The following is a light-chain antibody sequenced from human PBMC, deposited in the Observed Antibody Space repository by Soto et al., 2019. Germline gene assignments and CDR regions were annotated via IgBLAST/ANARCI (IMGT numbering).Light chain of an antibody. CDR3: QQNFNVPRT. J-gene: IGKJ1*01. CDR1: QNIASY. Sequence: DIQMTPSPSSLSASVGDRVTITCRASQNIASYLNWYQQRPGKAPELLIYAASSLQSGVPLRFSGSGSGTEFTLAIDSLQPEDFASYYCQQNFNVPRTFGQGTKVEI. V-gene: IGKV1-39*01. CDR2: AAS.